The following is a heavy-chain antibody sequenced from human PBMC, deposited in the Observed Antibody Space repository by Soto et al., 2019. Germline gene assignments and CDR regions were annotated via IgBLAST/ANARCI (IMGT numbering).Heavy chain of an antibody. CDR3: ARGSYCGGDCYSFDY. CDR1: GGSISSYY. D-gene: IGHD2-21*02. V-gene: IGHV4-59*01. J-gene: IGHJ4*02. Sequence: QVQLQESGPGLVKPSETLSLTCTVSGGSISSYYWSWIRQPPGKGLEWIGYIYYSGSTNYNPSLTSRVTISVDTSKNQFSLKLSSVTAADTAVYYCARGSYCGGDCYSFDYWGQGTLVTVSS. CDR2: IYYSGST.